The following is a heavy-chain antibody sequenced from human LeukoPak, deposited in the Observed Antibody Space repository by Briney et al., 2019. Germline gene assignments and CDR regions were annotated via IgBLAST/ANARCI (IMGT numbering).Heavy chain of an antibody. CDR1: GFTFSSYA. CDR3: AKAGSYYSSSYCYMDV. V-gene: IGHV3-23*01. D-gene: IGHD1-26*01. J-gene: IGHJ6*03. CDR2: ISGSGGNA. Sequence: GGSLRLSCAASGFTFSSYAMSWVRQAPGKGLEWVSGISGSGGNAYYADSVKGRFIISRDISKNTLYVQMYSLRAEDTAVYYCAKAGSYYSSSYCYMDVWGKGTTVTVSS.